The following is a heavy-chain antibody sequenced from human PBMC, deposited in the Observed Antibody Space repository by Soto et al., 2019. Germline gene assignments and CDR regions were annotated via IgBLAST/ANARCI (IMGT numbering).Heavy chain of an antibody. CDR3: AKDRHRRSGYDSVYFDY. CDR1: GFTFSSYA. Sequence: EVQLLESGGGLVQPGGSLRLSCAASGFTFSSYAMSWVRQAPGKGLEWVSAISGSGGSTYYANSVKGRFTISRDNSKNPLYLQMNSLRAEDTAVYYCAKDRHRRSGYDSVYFDYWGQGTLVTVSS. D-gene: IGHD5-12*01. J-gene: IGHJ4*02. V-gene: IGHV3-23*01. CDR2: ISGSGGST.